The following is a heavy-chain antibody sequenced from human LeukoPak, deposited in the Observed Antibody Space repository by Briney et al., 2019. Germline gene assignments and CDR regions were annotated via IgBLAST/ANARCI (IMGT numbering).Heavy chain of an antibody. V-gene: IGHV1-69*01. D-gene: IGHD1-26*01. CDR3: ARGGSYPTALYYYYGMDV. J-gene: IGHJ6*02. Sequence: SVKVSCKASGGTFSSYAISWVRQAPGQGLEWMGGIIPIFGTANYAQKFQGRVTITADESTSTAYMELSSLRSEDTAVYYCARGGSYPTALYYYYGMDVWGQGPTVTVSS. CDR2: IIPIFGTA. CDR1: GGTFSSYA.